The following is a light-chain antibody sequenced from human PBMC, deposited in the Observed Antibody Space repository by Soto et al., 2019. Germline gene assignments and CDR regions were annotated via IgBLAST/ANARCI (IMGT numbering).Light chain of an antibody. CDR1: ESVSSSY. CDR2: GAS. CDR3: QQCSNWPRT. V-gene: IGKV3D-20*02. Sequence: EIVLTQSPGTLSLSPGGGATLSCRARESVSSSYLAWYQQKPGQAPRLLIYGASSRATGIPARFSGSGSGTDFTLTISSLEPEDCAVYYCQQCSNWPRTFGQGTKVDIK. J-gene: IGKJ1*01.